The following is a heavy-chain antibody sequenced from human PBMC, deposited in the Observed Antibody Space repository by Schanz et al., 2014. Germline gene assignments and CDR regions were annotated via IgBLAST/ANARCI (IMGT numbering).Heavy chain of an antibody. Sequence: QVQLVQSGAEVRKPGASVKVSCKASGYTFISYGISWVRQAPGQGLEWVGWISPYNGNTNYAQKLQGRVTFTADKSTSTAYMELSSLRYEDTALYYCARGTMPGTFDIWGQGTMVTVSS. D-gene: IGHD2-2*01. J-gene: IGHJ3*02. CDR3: ARGTMPGTFDI. CDR1: GYTFISYG. CDR2: ISPYNGNT. V-gene: IGHV1-18*01.